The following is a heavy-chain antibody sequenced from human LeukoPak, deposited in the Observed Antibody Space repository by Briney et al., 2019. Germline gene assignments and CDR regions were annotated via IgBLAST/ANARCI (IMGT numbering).Heavy chain of an antibody. V-gene: IGHV4-59*08. J-gene: IGHJ3*02. CDR3: ARHYDPQPFDALDI. CDR2: IYHSGST. CDR1: GGSISSYY. D-gene: IGHD3-3*01. Sequence: SETLSLTSTVSGGSISSYYWIWIRQPPGKELEWIGSIYHSGSTYYNPSLKSRVTISVDTSKNQFSLKLTSVTAADTAVYYCARHYDPQPFDALDIWGQGTMVTVSS.